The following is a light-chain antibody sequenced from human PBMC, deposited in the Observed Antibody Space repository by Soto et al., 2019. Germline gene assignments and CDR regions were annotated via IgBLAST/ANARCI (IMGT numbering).Light chain of an antibody. CDR3: QHYGTSFPIT. CDR2: GAS. V-gene: IGKV3-20*01. CDR1: QSISSSY. Sequence: EIVLTQSPGPLALSPGERATLSCRASQSISSSYLAWYQQKPGQAPRLLIYGASSRATGIPDKFSGSGSGTDFTLTISRLEPEDFAVYYCQHYGTSFPITCGQGTRLEIK. J-gene: IGKJ5*01.